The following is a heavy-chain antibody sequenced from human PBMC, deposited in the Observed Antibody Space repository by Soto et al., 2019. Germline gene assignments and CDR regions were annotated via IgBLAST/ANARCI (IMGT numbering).Heavy chain of an antibody. V-gene: IGHV4-34*01. CDR2: INHSGST. Sequence: SETLSLTCAVYGGSFSGYYWSWIRQPPGKGLEWIGEINHSGSTNYNPSLKSRVTILVETSKNQFSLKLGSVTAADTAVYYCARGFLYDYIWGSYRRRSYYFDYWGQGTLVTVSS. J-gene: IGHJ4*02. D-gene: IGHD3-16*02. CDR1: GGSFSGYY. CDR3: ARGFLYDYIWGSYRRRSYYFDY.